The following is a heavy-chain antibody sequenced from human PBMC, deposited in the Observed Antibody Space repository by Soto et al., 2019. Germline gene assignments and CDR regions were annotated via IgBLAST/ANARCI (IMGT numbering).Heavy chain of an antibody. CDR3: ARAQVGATPYDAFDI. Sequence: GGSLRLSCAASGFTFSSYGMHWVRQAPGKGLEWVAVIWYDGSNKYYADSVKGRFTISRDNSKNTLYPQMNSLRAEDTAVYYCARAQVGATPYDAFDIWGQGTMVTVSS. CDR2: IWYDGSNK. V-gene: IGHV3-33*01. CDR1: GFTFSSYG. D-gene: IGHD1-26*01. J-gene: IGHJ3*02.